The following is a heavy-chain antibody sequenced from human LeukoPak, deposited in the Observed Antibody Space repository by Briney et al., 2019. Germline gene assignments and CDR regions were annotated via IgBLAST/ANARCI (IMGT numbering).Heavy chain of an antibody. V-gene: IGHV1-69*13. Sequence: GASVKVSCKASGGTFSSYAISWVRQAPGQGHEWMGGIIPIFGTANYAQKFQGRVTITADESTSTAYMELSSLRSEDTAVYYCASAPPSGGATGYYFDYWGQGTLVTVSS. CDR3: ASAPPSGGATGYYFDY. D-gene: IGHD1-26*01. CDR1: GGTFSSYA. J-gene: IGHJ4*02. CDR2: IIPIFGTA.